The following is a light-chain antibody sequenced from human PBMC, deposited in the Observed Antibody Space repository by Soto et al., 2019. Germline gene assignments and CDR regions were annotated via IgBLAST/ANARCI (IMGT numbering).Light chain of an antibody. J-gene: IGLJ3*02. CDR1: SSNIGAGND. Sequence: QSVLTQPPSVSGAPGQRVTISCTGSSSNIGAGNDVHWYQQHPGTAPKLLIYGNSNRPSGVPDRFSGSKSGTSASLAITGLQAEDEADYYCQSYDSSLRGVFGGGTKLTVL. CDR3: QSYDSSLRGV. V-gene: IGLV1-40*01. CDR2: GNS.